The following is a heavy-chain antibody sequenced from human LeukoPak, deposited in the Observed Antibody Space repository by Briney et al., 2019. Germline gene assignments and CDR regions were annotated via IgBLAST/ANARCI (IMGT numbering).Heavy chain of an antibody. Sequence: PSQTLSLTCTVSGGSISSGGYYWSWIRQPPGKGLEWIGYIYHSGSTYYNPSLKSRVTISVDRSKNQFSLKLSSVTAADTAVYYRARARQLVRGWFDPWGQGTLVTVSS. CDR3: ARARQLVRGWFDP. J-gene: IGHJ5*02. CDR2: IYHSGST. CDR1: GGSISSGGYY. D-gene: IGHD6-13*01. V-gene: IGHV4-30-2*01.